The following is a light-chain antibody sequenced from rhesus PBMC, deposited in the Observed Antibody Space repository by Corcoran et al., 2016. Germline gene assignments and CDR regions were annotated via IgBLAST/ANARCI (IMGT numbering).Light chain of an antibody. V-gene: IGKV1S16*01. CDR3: QQHNSYPGT. CDR2: YAS. J-gene: IGKJ4*01. CDR1: QSISSW. Sequence: DIQMTQSPSSLSASVGDTVTITCRASQSISSWFAWYQQRPEKAPKPLIYYASSLESGVPSRFSGSGSGTDFTLTISSLQPEDCASYYCQQHNSYPGTFGGGTKVEIK.